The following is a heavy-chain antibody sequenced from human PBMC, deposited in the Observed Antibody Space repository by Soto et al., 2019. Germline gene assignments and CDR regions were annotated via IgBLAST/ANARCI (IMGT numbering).Heavy chain of an antibody. CDR3: AREVQVHTPAFVY. J-gene: IGHJ4*02. CDR2: ISPMFGAA. CDR1: GGTFNTYA. Sequence: QVRLVQSGAEMKKPGSSVKVSCQSSGGTFNTYAMNWVRQAPGQGPEWMGDISPMFGAANYAPKFQGRVTITADESTGTSYMQLISLTSEDTALYFCAREVQVHTPAFVYWGQGTLVTVSS. D-gene: IGHD3-10*01. V-gene: IGHV1-69*19.